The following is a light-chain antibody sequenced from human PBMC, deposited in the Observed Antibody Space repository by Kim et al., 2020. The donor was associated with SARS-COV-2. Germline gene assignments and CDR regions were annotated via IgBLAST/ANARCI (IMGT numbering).Light chain of an antibody. CDR1: TSNIGRNA. J-gene: IGLJ2*01. Sequence: QSVLIQPPSASGTPGQRVTISCSGGTSNIGRNAVHWYQQLPGTAPKLLIYNNNQRPSGVPDRFSGSKSGTSASLAISGLQSGDEADYYCAVWDGSLKGKVFGGGTKLTVL. CDR3: AVWDGSLKGKV. V-gene: IGLV1-44*01. CDR2: NNN.